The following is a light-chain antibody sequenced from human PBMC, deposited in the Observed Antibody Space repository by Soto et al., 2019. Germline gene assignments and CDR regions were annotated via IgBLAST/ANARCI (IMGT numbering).Light chain of an antibody. V-gene: IGKV1-5*01. J-gene: IGKJ5*01. CDR2: AAS. CDR1: QSISIW. CDR3: QQYNDYIT. Sequence: DRVTITCRARQSISIWLAWYQQKPGKAPKLLIYAASTLENGVPTRFSGTGSETEFTLTVSSLQPDDSATYYCQQYNDYITFGQGTRLEIK.